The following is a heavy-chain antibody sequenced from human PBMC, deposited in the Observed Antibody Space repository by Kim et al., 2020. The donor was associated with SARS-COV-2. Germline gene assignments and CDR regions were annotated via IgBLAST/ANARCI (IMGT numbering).Heavy chain of an antibody. Sequence: ASVKVSCKASGYTFTSYGISWVRQAPGQGLEWMGWISAYNGNTNYAQKLQGRVTMTTDTSTSTAYMELRSLRSDDTAVYYCARISASGSYTYNFDYWGQGTLVTVSS. CDR2: ISAYNGNT. J-gene: IGHJ4*02. CDR3: ARISASGSYTYNFDY. D-gene: IGHD1-26*01. V-gene: IGHV1-18*01. CDR1: GYTFTSYG.